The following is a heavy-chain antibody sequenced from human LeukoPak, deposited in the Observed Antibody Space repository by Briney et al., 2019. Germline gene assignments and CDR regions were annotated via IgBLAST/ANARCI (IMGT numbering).Heavy chain of an antibody. CDR2: IDYSGCA. CDR1: GDPISSGRSIRC. CDR3: ARLPMTGNGGRGFLDY. J-gene: IGHJ4*02. D-gene: IGHD1-1*01. V-gene: IGHV4-39*01. Sequence: SETLALPCTVSGDPISSGRSIRCWGWIRQHPRNGLEGIGRIDYSGCAYYNPSLKTRITISVDTSNNQFSLRLTSVTAADMAVYYCARLPMTGNGGRGFLDYWGQGTLVTVSS.